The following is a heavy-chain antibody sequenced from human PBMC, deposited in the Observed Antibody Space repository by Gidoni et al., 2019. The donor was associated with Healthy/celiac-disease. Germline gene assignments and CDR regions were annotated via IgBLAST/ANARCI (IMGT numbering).Heavy chain of an antibody. CDR1: GYSFTSYW. CDR3: ARRAPEGPTGGDY. V-gene: IGHV5-10-1*03. Sequence: EVQLVQSGAEVQKHGESLRISCKGSGYSFTSYWISWVRRMPGKGLEWMGRIDTSDSYTNYRPSFKGHVTISADKSISTAYLQWSSLKASDTAMDYCARRAPEGPTGGDYWGQGTLVTVSS. J-gene: IGHJ4*02. CDR2: IDTSDSYT.